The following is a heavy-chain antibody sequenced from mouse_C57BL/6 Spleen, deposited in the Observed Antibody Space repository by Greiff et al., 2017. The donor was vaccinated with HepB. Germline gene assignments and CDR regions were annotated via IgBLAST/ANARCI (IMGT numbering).Heavy chain of an antibody. V-gene: IGHV1-15*01. J-gene: IGHJ4*01. D-gene: IGHD6-1*01. CDR3: TRRTAAPYYYAMDY. Sequence: QVQLQQSGAELVRPGASVTLSCKASGYTFTDYEMHWVKQTPVHGLEWIGAIDPETGGTAYNQKFKGKAILTADKSSSTAYMELPSLTSEDSAFYYCTRRTAAPYYYAMDYWGQGTSVTFSS. CDR2: IDPETGGT. CDR1: GYTFTDYE.